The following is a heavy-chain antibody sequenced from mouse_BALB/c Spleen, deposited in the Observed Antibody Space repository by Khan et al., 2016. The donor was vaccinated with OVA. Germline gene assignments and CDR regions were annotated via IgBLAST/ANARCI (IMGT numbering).Heavy chain of an antibody. J-gene: IGHJ3*01. CDR1: GYTFTNYT. V-gene: IGHV1-4*01. CDR3: VRDGAYHRNDGWFAY. D-gene: IGHD2-14*01. Sequence: VKLLESGAELARPGASVKMSCKASGYTFTNYTIHWIKLRPGQGLEWIGFINPSNGYTNYNQKFKDKATLTADKSSTTVYMQLSSLTSDDSAVYNCVRDGAYHRNDGWFAYWGQGTLVTVSA. CDR2: INPSNGYT.